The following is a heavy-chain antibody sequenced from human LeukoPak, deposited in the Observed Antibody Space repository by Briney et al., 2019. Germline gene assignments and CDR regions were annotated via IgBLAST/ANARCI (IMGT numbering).Heavy chain of an antibody. CDR2: ISYDGSNK. D-gene: IGHD4-17*01. Sequence: GGSLRLSCAASGFTFSSYAMHWVRQAPGKGLEWVAVISYDGSNKYYADSVKGRFTISRDNSKNTLYLQMNSLRAEDTAVYYCARDGDYGDYALDYWGQGTLVTVSS. CDR1: GFTFSSYA. CDR3: ARDGDYGDYALDY. V-gene: IGHV3-30*04. J-gene: IGHJ4*02.